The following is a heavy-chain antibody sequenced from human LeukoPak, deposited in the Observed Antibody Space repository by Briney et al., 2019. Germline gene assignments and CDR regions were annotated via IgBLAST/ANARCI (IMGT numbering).Heavy chain of an antibody. D-gene: IGHD4-17*01. CDR3: TPHGRGDYAPLGGVDY. V-gene: IGHV3-7*01. CDR1: GFTLSSYW. J-gene: IGHJ4*02. Sequence: GGSLRLSCAASGFTLSSYWMSWVRQAPGRGLEWVANIKRDGSEKYYVDSVKGRFTISRDNAKNSLYLQMNSLRAEDTAVYYCTPHGRGDYAPLGGVDYGGQGTLVTVSS. CDR2: IKRDGSEK.